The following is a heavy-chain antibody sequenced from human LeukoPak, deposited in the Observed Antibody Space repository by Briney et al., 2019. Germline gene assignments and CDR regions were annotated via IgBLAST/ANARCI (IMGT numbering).Heavy chain of an antibody. D-gene: IGHD5-18*01. J-gene: IGHJ6*03. V-gene: IGHV3-11*04. CDR3: ARDTGYSYGYDYYYYMDV. CDR1: GFTFSDYY. CDR2: ISSSGSTI. Sequence: GGSLRLSCAASGFTFSDYYMSWIRQAPGKGLEWVSYISSSGSTIYYADSVKGRFTISRDNAKDSLYLQMNSLRAEDTAVYYCARDTGYSYGYDYYYYMDVWGKGTTVTVSS.